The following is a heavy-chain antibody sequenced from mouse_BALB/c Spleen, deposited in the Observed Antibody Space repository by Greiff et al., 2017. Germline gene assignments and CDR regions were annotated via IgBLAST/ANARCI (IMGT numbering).Heavy chain of an antibody. Sequence: VQLVESGPGLVAPSQSLSITCTVSGFSLTSYGVHWVRQPPGKGLEWLGVIWAGGSTNYNSALMSRLSISKDNSKSQVFLKMNSLQTDDTAMYYCARDPGYDGGYFDVWGAGTTVTVSS. D-gene: IGHD2-2*01. J-gene: IGHJ1*01. V-gene: IGHV2-9*02. CDR3: ARDPGYDGGYFDV. CDR1: GFSLTSYG. CDR2: IWAGGST.